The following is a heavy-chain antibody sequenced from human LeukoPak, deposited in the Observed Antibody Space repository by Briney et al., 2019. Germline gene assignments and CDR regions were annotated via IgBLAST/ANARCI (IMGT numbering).Heavy chain of an antibody. CDR1: GISFDDYT. V-gene: IGHV3-43*01. D-gene: IGHD1-26*01. CDR2: ISWDGGSP. CDR3: AKAGDADSYYYFYLDV. J-gene: IGHJ6*03. Sequence: PGGSLRLSCSASGISFDDYTMHWVRQAPGKGLEWVSLISWDGGSPYYEDSVKGRFSISRDNSKNSLYLQMNSLRTEDTAVYYCAKAGDADSYYYFYLDVWGKGTTVTVSS.